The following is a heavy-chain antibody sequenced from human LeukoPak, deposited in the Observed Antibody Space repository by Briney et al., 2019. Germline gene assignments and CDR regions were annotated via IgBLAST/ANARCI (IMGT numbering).Heavy chain of an antibody. J-gene: IGHJ4*02. CDR3: AREYVLRFLEWLPQLRRGFDY. V-gene: IGHV4-59*01. CDR1: GGSISSYY. D-gene: IGHD3-3*01. Sequence: SETLSLTCTVSGGSISSYYWSWIRQPPGKGLEWIGYIYYSGSTNYNPSLKSRVTISVDTSKNQFSLKLSSVTAADTAVYYCAREYVLRFLEWLPQLRRGFDYWGQGTLVTVSS. CDR2: IYYSGST.